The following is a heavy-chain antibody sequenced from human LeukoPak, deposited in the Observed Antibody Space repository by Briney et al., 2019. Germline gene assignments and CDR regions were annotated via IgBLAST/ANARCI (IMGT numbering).Heavy chain of an antibody. Sequence: ASVKVSCKASGGTFSSYTISWVRQAPGQGLEWMGRIIPILGIANYAQKFQGRVTITADKSTSTAYMELSSLRSEDTAVYYCARGSIVGATLHFDYWGQGTPVTVSS. CDR2: IIPILGIA. J-gene: IGHJ4*02. CDR1: GGTFSSYT. V-gene: IGHV1-69*02. D-gene: IGHD1-26*01. CDR3: ARGSIVGATLHFDY.